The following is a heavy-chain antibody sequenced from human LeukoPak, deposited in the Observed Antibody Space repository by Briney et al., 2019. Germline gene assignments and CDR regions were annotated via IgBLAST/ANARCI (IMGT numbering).Heavy chain of an antibody. CDR2: IIPIFGTA. V-gene: IGHV1-69*01. D-gene: IGHD3-22*01. J-gene: IGHJ6*03. Sequence: SVKVSCKASGGTFSSYAISWVRQAPGQGLEWIGGIIPIFGTANYAQKFQGRVTITADESTSTAYVELSSLRSEDTAVYYCERARSGYYTTYYYYYYMDVWGKGTTVTVSS. CDR3: ERARSGYYTTYYYYYYMDV. CDR1: GGTFSSYA.